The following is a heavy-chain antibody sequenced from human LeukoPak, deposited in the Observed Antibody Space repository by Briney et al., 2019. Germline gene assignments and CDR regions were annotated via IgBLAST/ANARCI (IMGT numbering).Heavy chain of an antibody. CDR2: INHSGST. CDR1: GGSFSGYY. Sequence: SETLSLTCAVYGGSFSGYYWSWIRQPPGKGLEWIGEINHSGSTNYNPSLKSRVTISVDTSKNQFSLKLSSVTAADTAVYYCARGHCSGGSCYSDYWGQGTLVTVSS. CDR3: ARGHCSGGSCYSDY. D-gene: IGHD2-15*01. V-gene: IGHV4-34*01. J-gene: IGHJ4*02.